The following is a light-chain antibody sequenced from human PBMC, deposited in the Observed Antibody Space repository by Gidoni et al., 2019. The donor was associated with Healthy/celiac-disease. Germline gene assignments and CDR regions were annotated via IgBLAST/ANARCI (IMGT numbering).Light chain of an antibody. CDR2: AAS. CDR1: QGISSY. CDR3: QQYYSYPRGT. V-gene: IGKV1-8*01. Sequence: AIRMTQSPSSFSASTGDRVTIPCRASQGISSYLAWYQQKPGKAPQPLIYAASTLQSGVPSRFSGSGSGTDFTLTISCLQSEDFATYYCQQYYSYPRGTFGQGTKVEIK. J-gene: IGKJ1*01.